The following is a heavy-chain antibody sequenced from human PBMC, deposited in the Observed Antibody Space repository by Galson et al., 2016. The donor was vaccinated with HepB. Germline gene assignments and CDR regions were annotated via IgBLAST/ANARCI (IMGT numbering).Heavy chain of an antibody. J-gene: IGHJ4*02. D-gene: IGHD1-1*01. CDR2: SYADGRT. CDR3: ARDPGFRNGMNV. V-gene: IGHV3-53*01. Sequence: SLRLSCAASGFIVSNDYMHWVRQAPGKGLEWLSVSYADGRTYYAESVRGRFTIFRDNSKNTLFLQMNNLSAEDTAVYYCARDPGFRNGMNVWGQGTLVTVSS. CDR1: GFIVSNDY.